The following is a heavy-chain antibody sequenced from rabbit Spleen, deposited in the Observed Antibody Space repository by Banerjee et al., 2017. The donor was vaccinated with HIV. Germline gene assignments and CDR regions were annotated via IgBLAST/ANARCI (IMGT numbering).Heavy chain of an antibody. CDR3: TRNFDL. CDR2: GDTGSSGNT. CDR1: GFDFSSYG. J-gene: IGHJ4*01. V-gene: IGHV1S45*01. Sequence: QEQLVESGGGLVQPGGSLKLSCKASGFDFSSYGVSWVRQAPGKGLEWIGCGDTGSSGNTYYASWAKGRFTISKTSSTAVTLQMTSLTAADTATYFCTRNFDLWGQGTLVTVS.